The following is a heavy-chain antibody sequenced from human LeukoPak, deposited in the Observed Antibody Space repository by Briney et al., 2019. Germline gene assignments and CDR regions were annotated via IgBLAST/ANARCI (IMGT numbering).Heavy chain of an antibody. D-gene: IGHD3/OR15-3a*01. Sequence: GASVKVSCKASGGTFSSYAISWVRQAPGQGLEWMGGIIPIFGTANYAQKFQGRVTITADESTSTAYMELSSLRSEDTAVYYCAWTDYAYPYYYGIDVWGQGTTVTVSS. V-gene: IGHV1-69*13. J-gene: IGHJ6*02. CDR3: AWTDYAYPYYYGIDV. CDR1: GGTFSSYA. CDR2: IIPIFGTA.